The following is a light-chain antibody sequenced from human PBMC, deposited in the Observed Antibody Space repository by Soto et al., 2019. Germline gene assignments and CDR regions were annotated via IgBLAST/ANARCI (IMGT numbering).Light chain of an antibody. V-gene: IGKV3-20*01. CDR3: QQYGSSPVT. Sequence: EIVLTQSPGTLSLSPGERATLSCRASQSVSKNYLAWYQQKPGQAPRLLIYGASSRDTGIPDRFSGSGSGTDFTLTISRLEPEDFAVYFCQQYGSSPVTFGQGTRLEIK. CDR1: QSVSKNY. CDR2: GAS. J-gene: IGKJ5*01.